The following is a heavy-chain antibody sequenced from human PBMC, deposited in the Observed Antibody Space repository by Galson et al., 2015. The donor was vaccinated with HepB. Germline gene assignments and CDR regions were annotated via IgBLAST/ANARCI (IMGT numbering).Heavy chain of an antibody. CDR2: VYTDGTT. CDR3: ARDIIGANLTVPGADAFDI. V-gene: IGHV3-53*01. CDR1: GFSVSDNH. J-gene: IGHJ3*02. D-gene: IGHD6-19*01. Sequence: SLRLSCAASGFSVSDNHMNWVRQAPGKGLEWVSVVYTDGTTYYADSVKGRFSISRDSSTNTLFLHMHSLRAEDSAVYYCARDIIGANLTVPGADAFDIWGHGTLVTVSS.